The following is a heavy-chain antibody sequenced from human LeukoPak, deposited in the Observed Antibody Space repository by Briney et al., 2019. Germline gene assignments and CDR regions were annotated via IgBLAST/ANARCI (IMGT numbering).Heavy chain of an antibody. D-gene: IGHD3-22*01. CDR3: ARDLGYYASSAN. Sequence: GGSLRLSCAASGFTVNNNYMSWVRQAPGKGLEWVSFIYSSGSTYYADSVKGRFTISRDISKNSLYLQMTSLRAEDTAVYYCARDLGYYASSANWGQGTLVTVSS. CDR1: GFTVNNNY. V-gene: IGHV3-53*01. J-gene: IGHJ4*02. CDR2: IYSSGST.